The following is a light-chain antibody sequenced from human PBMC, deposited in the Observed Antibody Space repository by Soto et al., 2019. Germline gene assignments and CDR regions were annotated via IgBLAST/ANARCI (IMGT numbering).Light chain of an antibody. CDR1: QSVSSSY. V-gene: IGKV3-20*01. CDR3: QQYGSSPPIT. CDR2: GAS. Sequence: ELVLTQSPGTLSLSPLERAPLSCRASQSVSSSYLAWYQQKPGQAPRLLIYGASSRATGIPDRFSGSGSGTDFTLTISRLEPEDFAVYYCQQYGSSPPITFGQGTRREIK. J-gene: IGKJ5*01.